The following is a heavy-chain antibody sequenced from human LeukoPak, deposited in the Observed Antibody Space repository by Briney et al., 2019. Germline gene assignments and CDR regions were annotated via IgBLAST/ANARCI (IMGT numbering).Heavy chain of an antibody. J-gene: IGHJ3*02. CDR3: AKLGGGGELLGVLFEDNAFDI. D-gene: IGHD1-26*01. CDR2: ISGSGGST. CDR1: GFTFSSYA. V-gene: IGHV3-23*01. Sequence: PGGSLRLSCAASGFTFSSYAMSWVRQAPGKGLEWVSAISGSGGSTYYADSVKGRFTISRHNSKNTLYLQMNSLRAEDTAVYYCAKLGGGGELLGVLFEDNAFDIWGQGTMVTVSS.